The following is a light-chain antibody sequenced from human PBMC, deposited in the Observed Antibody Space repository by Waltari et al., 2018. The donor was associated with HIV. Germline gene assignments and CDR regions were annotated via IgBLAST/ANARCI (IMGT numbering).Light chain of an antibody. CDR3: QQRSNWPPLT. V-gene: IGKV3-11*01. Sequence: DIVLTKSPATLSLSPGERATPSCRASQSVNNYLAWYQQKPGQAPRLLIYDASNRATGIPARLSGSGSGTDFTLTISSLEPEDFAVYYCQQRSNWPPLTFGGGTKVEIK. CDR2: DAS. J-gene: IGKJ4*01. CDR1: QSVNNY.